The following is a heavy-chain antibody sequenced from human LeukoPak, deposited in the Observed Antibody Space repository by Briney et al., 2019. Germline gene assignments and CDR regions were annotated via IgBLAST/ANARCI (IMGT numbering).Heavy chain of an antibody. V-gene: IGHV4-59*08. CDR3: ARGDPSYSVSYWGYYFDY. D-gene: IGHD1-26*01. J-gene: IGHJ4*02. CDR2: IYYSGST. Sequence: SEPLSLTCTVSGGSISSYHWSWIRQPPGNELAMVGTIYYSGSTNYNTSLKCRVTISVDTSKNQSSLKRSSVTAENTALYYCARGDPSYSVSYWGYYFDYWGQGTLATVSS. CDR1: GGSISSYH.